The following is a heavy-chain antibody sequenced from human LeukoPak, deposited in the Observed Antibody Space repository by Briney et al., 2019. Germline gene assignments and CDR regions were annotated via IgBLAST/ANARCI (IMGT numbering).Heavy chain of an antibody. CDR2: IYYSGST. J-gene: IGHJ4*02. CDR1: GGSISSYY. V-gene: IGHV4-59*08. D-gene: IGHD6-13*01. CDR3: ARGVGSSSLVWFDY. Sequence: SETLSLTCTVSGGSISSYYWTWIRQPPGKGLEWIGYIYYSGSTNYNPSLKSRVTISVDTSKNQFSLKLSSVTAADTAVYYCARGVGSSSLVWFDYWGQGTLATVSS.